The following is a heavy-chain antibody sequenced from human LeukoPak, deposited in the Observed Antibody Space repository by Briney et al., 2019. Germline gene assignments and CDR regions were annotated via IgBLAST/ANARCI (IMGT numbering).Heavy chain of an antibody. CDR2: IYYSGST. J-gene: IGHJ5*02. Sequence: PSETLSLTCTVSGGSISSYYWSWIRQPPGKGLEWIGYIYYSGSTNYNPSLKSRVTISVDTSKNQFPLKLSSVTAADTAVYYCARGGGTIFGVVIIPVDWFDPWGQGTLVTVSS. CDR3: ARGGGTIFGVVIIPVDWFDP. V-gene: IGHV4-59*01. CDR1: GGSISSYY. D-gene: IGHD3-3*01.